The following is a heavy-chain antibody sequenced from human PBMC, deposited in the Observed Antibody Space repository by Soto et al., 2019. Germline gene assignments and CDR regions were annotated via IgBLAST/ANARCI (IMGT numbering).Heavy chain of an antibody. Sequence: SETLSLTCAVYGGSFSGYYWSWIRQPPGKGLEWIGEINHSGSTNYNPSLKSRVTISVDTSKNQFSLKLSSVTAADTAVYYCARGSPVRLADYYYYMDVWGKGTTVTVSS. D-gene: IGHD3-9*01. CDR2: INHSGST. CDR3: ARGSPVRLADYYYYMDV. CDR1: GGSFSGYY. J-gene: IGHJ6*03. V-gene: IGHV4-34*01.